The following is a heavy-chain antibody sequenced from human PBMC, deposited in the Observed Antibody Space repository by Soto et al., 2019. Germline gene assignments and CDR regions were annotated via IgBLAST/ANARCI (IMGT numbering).Heavy chain of an antibody. J-gene: IGHJ3*02. V-gene: IGHV3-23*01. Sequence: PGGSLRLSCAASGFTFSGYAMSWVRQAPGKGLEWVSAISGSGGSTYYADSVKGRFTISRDNSKNTLYQQLNSLKAEDTAVYYCAKERALDVFDIWGQGKMVTVSS. CDR2: ISGSGGST. CDR1: GFTFSGYA. CDR3: AKERALDVFDI.